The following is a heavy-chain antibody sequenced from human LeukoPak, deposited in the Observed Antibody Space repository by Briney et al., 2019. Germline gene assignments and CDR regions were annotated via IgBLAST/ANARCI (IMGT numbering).Heavy chain of an antibody. CDR1: GFTFSSYA. D-gene: IGHD3-10*01. CDR2: ISGSGGST. V-gene: IGHV3-23*01. CDR3: AKDSEGLHSWFGEFNYGMDV. J-gene: IGHJ6*02. Sequence: GGSLRLSCAASGFTFSSYAMSWVRQAPGKGLEWVSAISGSGGSTYYADSVKGRFTISRDNSKNTLYLQMNSLRAEDTAVYCCAKDSEGLHSWFGEFNYGMDVWGQGTTVTVSS.